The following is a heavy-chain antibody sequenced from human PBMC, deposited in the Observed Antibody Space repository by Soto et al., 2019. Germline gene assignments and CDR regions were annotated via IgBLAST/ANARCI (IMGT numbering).Heavy chain of an antibody. CDR2: IYYSGSP. V-gene: IGHV4-31*03. J-gene: IGHJ4*02. D-gene: IGHD6-13*01. Sequence: QVQLQESGPGLVKPSQTLSLICTVSGGSINSGGYYWNWIRQHPGKGLECIGDIYYSGSPYYNPNLRRRVSISANTSENQFALKLSSVTAADTAVYFCARGDRQSGYSSSWVFDYWGQGTLVNVAS. CDR3: ARGDRQSGYSSSWVFDY. CDR1: GGSINSGGYY.